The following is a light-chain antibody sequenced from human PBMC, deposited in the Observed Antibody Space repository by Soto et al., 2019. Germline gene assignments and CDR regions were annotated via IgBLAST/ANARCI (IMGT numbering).Light chain of an antibody. Sequence: DIVMTQSPDSLAVSLGERATINSKSSQSVLYSSNNKNYLAWYQQKPGQPPKLLIYWASTRESRVPDRFSGSGSGTDFTLTISSLQAEDVAVYYCQQYYTTLTWTFGQGTKLEIK. CDR1: QSVLYSSNNKNY. V-gene: IGKV4-1*01. CDR3: QQYYTTLTWT. CDR2: WAS. J-gene: IGKJ1*01.